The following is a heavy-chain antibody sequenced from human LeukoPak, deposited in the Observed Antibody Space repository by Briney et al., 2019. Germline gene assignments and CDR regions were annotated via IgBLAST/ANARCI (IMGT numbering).Heavy chain of an antibody. Sequence: GGSLRLSCAASGFTFSDYYMSWIRQAPGKGLEWVSYISSSSSYTNYADSVKGRFTISRDNAKNSLYLQMNSLRAEDTAVYYCARDSPRSYYYGMDVWGQGTTVTVSS. CDR2: ISSSSSYT. J-gene: IGHJ6*02. CDR3: ARDSPRSYYYGMDV. CDR1: GFTFSDYY. V-gene: IGHV3-11*05.